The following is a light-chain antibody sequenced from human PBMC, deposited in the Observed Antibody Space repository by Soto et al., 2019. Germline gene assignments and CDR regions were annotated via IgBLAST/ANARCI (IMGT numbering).Light chain of an antibody. Sequence: DIKMTKSPSTLSASVGDRVTITCRASQSISSWLAWYQQKPGKAPKLLIYDASSLESGVPSRFSGSGSGTEFTLTISSLQPDDFATYYCQQYNSYSWTFGQGTNVDI. CDR3: QQYNSYSWT. CDR1: QSISSW. J-gene: IGKJ1*01. V-gene: IGKV1-5*01. CDR2: DAS.